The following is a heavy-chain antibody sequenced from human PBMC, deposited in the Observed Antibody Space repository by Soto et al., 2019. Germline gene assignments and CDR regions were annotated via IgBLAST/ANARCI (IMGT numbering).Heavy chain of an antibody. CDR1: GFTFSGYW. CDR2: INLDGSEK. J-gene: IGHJ4*02. CDR3: ARERTRNPY. Sequence: EVQLVESGGGLAQPGGSLRLSCAASGFTFSGYWMSWVRQTPGKGLEWVANINLDGSEKYYMDSVMGRFIISRDNAENSLYLQMNSLRVEDTAVYYCARERTRNPYWGQGTLVTVSS. V-gene: IGHV3-7*05.